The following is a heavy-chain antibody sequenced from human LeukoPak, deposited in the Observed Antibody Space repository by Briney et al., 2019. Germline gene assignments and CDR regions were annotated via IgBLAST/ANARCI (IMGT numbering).Heavy chain of an antibody. V-gene: IGHV4-4*02. CDR3: TRESRPFCPFAY. J-gene: IGHJ4*02. Sequence: PSETLSLTCGVSGGSIDITNYWSWVRQAPGKGLEWIGEISHSGTTNYNPSLRSRVAMSLDRANNQFSLSLTSVTAADTAVYCTRESRPFCPFAYRGQGVLVTVSS. CDR1: GGSIDITNY. CDR2: ISHSGTT. D-gene: IGHD2-2*01.